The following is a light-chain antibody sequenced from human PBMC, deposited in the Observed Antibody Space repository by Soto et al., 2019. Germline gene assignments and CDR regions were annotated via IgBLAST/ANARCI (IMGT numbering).Light chain of an antibody. CDR3: AAWGDSLNTWV. J-gene: IGLJ3*02. Sequence: QSVLTQPPSASATPGQTVTISCSGSSSNLGSNAVSWYQHFPGTAPKVLIYSDDQRPSGVPDRFSGSKSGTSASLAISGLQAEDEADYFCAAWGDSLNTWVFGGGTKVTVL. CDR2: SDD. V-gene: IGLV1-44*01. CDR1: SSNLGSNA.